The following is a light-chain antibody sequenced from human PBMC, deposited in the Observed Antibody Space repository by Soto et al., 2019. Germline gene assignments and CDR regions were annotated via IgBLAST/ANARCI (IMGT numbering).Light chain of an antibody. CDR3: QSYDSSIVV. CDR1: SGSIASNY. Sequence: NFMLTQPHSVSESPGKTVTISCTRSSGSIASNYVQWYQQRPGSAPTTVIYEDNQRPSVVPDRFSCSIDSSSNSASLTISGLKTEDEADYYCQSYDSSIVVFGGGTKVTVL. J-gene: IGLJ2*01. CDR2: EDN. V-gene: IGLV6-57*04.